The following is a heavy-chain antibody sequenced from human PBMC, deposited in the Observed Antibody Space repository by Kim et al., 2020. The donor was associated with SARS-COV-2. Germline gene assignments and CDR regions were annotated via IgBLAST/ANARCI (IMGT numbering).Heavy chain of an antibody. J-gene: IGHJ3*02. CDR2: IYSGGST. D-gene: IGHD3-22*01. CDR1: GFTVSSNY. V-gene: IGHV3-53*01. Sequence: GGSLRLSCAASGFTVSSNYMSWVRQAPGKGLEWVSVIYSGGSTYYADSVKGRFTISRDNSKNTLYLQMNSLRAEDTAVYYCARDSKNYYESEGAFDIWGQGTMVTVSS. CDR3: ARDSKNYYESEGAFDI.